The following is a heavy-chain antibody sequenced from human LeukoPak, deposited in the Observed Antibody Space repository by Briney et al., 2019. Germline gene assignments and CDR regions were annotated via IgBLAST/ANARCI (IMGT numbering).Heavy chain of an antibody. CDR3: ATSGIGHYYFDF. J-gene: IGHJ4*02. Sequence: PGTSLRLSCAASGFTFRSHGMHWVRQAPGKGLEWVAFIWYDGSNKYYTDSVKGRFTISRDNSKNTLYLQMNNLRAEDTAVYFCATSGIGHYYFDFWGQGALVTVSS. CDR2: IWYDGSNK. V-gene: IGHV3-33*01. D-gene: IGHD3-3*01. CDR1: GFTFRSHG.